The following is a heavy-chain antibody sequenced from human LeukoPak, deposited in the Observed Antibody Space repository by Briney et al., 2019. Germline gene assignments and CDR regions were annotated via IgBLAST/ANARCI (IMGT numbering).Heavy chain of an antibody. CDR3: VKDRTYDSTGSYFDY. CDR2: ITWNSGVI. CDR1: GFTFDDYA. Sequence: GGSLRLSCAASGFTFDDYAMHWVRQAPGKGLEWVSGITWNSGVIRYADSVKGRFTVSRDNAMNSLYLEVNSLRVEDTAFYFCVKDRTYDSTGSYFDYWGQGTLVAVSS. V-gene: IGHV3-9*01. D-gene: IGHD3-22*01. J-gene: IGHJ4*02.